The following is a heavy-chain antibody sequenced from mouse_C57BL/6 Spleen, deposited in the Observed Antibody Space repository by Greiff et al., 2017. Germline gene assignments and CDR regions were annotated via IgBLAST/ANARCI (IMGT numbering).Heavy chain of an antibody. CDR1: GFTIKNTY. CDR2: IDPANGNT. V-gene: IGHV14-3*01. Sequence: VQLQQSVAELVRPGASVTLSCTASGFTIKNTYMHWVKQRPEQGLVWIVRIDPANGNTKYAPKFQGKATITADTSSNTAYLQLSSLTSEYTAICYCARGLRYGNYVDAMDYWGQGTSVTVSS. D-gene: IGHD2-1*01. J-gene: IGHJ4*01. CDR3: ARGLRYGNYVDAMDY.